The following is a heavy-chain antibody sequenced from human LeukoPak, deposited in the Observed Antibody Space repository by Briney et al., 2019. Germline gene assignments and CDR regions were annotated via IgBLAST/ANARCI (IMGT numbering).Heavy chain of an antibody. V-gene: IGHV3-23*01. J-gene: IGHJ4*02. D-gene: IGHD2-15*01. Sequence: GGSLRLSCAASGFTFSNYVMSWVRQAPGKGLEWVSAISNNGGYTYYADSVQGRFTISRDNSKSTLCLQMNSLRAEDTAVYYCAKQLGYCSDGSCYFPYWGQGTLVTVSS. CDR3: AKQLGYCSDGSCYFPY. CDR1: GFTFSNYV. CDR2: ISNNGGYT.